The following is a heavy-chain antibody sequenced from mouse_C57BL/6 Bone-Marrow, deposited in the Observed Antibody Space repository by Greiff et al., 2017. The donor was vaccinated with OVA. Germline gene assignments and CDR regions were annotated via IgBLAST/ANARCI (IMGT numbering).Heavy chain of an antibody. J-gene: IGHJ2*01. Sequence: EVKLMESGGGLVKPGGSLKLSCAASGFTFSSYAMSWVRQTPEKRLEWVATISDGGSYTYYPDNVKGRITISRDNAKNNLYLQMSHLKSEDTAMYNCNYFDYWGQGTTLTVSS. CDR1: GFTFSSYA. CDR2: ISDGGSYT. CDR3: NYFDY. V-gene: IGHV5-4*03.